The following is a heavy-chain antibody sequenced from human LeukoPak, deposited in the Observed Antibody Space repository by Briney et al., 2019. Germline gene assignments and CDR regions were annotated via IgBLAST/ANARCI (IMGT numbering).Heavy chain of an antibody. CDR2: IYTSGST. D-gene: IGHD5-24*01. CDR1: GGSISSYY. Sequence: SETLSLTCTVSGGSISSYYWSWIRQPAGKGLEWIGRIYTSGSTNYNPSLKSRVTMSVDTSKNQFSLKLSSVTAADTAVYYCARHSGGDGYNEAHFDYWGQGTLVTVSS. CDR3: ARHSGGDGYNEAHFDY. J-gene: IGHJ4*02. V-gene: IGHV4-4*07.